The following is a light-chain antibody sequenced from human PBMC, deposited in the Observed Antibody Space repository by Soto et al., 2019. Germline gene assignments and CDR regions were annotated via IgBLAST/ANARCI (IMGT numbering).Light chain of an antibody. CDR2: TAS. CDR1: QSISSW. CDR3: QQYNSYSRT. Sequence: IHMTQSPSTLSASVGDRVTITCRASQSISSWLAWYQQKPGKAPKVLIYTASTLESGVPSRLSGSGSGTEFTLTISSLQPDDYATYYCQQYNSYSRTFGQGTKVDIK. J-gene: IGKJ1*01. V-gene: IGKV1-5*03.